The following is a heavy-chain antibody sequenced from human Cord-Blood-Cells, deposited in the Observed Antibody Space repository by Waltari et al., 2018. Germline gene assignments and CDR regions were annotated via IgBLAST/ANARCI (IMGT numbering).Heavy chain of an antibody. J-gene: IGHJ4*02. V-gene: IGHV4-39*01. CDR2: IYYSGST. Sequence: QLQLQESGPGLVKPSETLPLTCTVSGVAIRSSSYYWGWIRQPTGQGLEWSWSIYYSGSTYYNPSLKSRVTISVDTSKNQFSLKLSSVTAADTAVYYCARRGYCSGGSCYGLYYFDYWGQGTLVTVSS. CDR1: GVAIRSSSYY. D-gene: IGHD2-15*01. CDR3: ARRGYCSGGSCYGLYYFDY.